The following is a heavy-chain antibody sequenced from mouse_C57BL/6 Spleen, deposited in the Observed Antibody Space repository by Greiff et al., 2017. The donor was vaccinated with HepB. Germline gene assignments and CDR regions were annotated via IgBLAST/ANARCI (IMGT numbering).Heavy chain of an antibody. CDR1: GYTFTSYT. D-gene: IGHD1-1*01. CDR2: INPSSGYT. Sequence: VQLVESGAELARPGASVKMSCKASGYTFTSYTMHWVKQRPGQGLEWIGYINPSSGYTKYNQKFKDKATLTADKSSSTAYMQLSSLTSEDSAVYYGARSYITTAGDYWGQGTTLTVSS. J-gene: IGHJ2*01. CDR3: ARSYITTAGDY. V-gene: IGHV1-4*01.